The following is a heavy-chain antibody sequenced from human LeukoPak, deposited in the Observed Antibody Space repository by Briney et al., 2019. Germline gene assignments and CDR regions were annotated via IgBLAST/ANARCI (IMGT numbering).Heavy chain of an antibody. CDR2: IDRSGAYT. J-gene: IGHJ4*02. CDR1: GFTVSDYY. CDR3: ASSRN. Sequence: KAGGSLRLSCVASGFTVSDYYMNWIRQAPGKGLEWVSYIDRSGAYTNYADSVKGRFTISRDNAKNSLYLQMNSLKDEDTSVYYCASSRNWGQGTLVTVSS. V-gene: IGHV3-11*06.